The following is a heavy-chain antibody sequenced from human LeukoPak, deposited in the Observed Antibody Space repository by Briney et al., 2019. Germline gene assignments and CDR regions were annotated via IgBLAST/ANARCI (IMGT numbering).Heavy chain of an antibody. V-gene: IGHV3-23*01. CDR1: GFTFSSYG. CDR2: ISGSGGST. CDR3: AKDRDVWGSYRSLDY. J-gene: IGHJ4*02. Sequence: GGSLRLSCAASGFTFSSYGMSWVRQAPGKGLEWVSAISGSGGSTYYADSVKGRFTISRDNSKNTLYLQMNSLRAEDTAVYYCAKDRDVWGSYRSLDYWGQGTLVTVSS. D-gene: IGHD3-16*02.